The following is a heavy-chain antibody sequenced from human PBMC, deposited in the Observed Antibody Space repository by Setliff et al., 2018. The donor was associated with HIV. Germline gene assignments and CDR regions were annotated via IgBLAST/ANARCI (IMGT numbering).Heavy chain of an antibody. J-gene: IGHJ4*02. CDR1: GGSFSGYY. Sequence: SETLSLTCAVYGGSFSGYYWSWIRQPPGKGLEWIGEINHSGSTNYNPSLKSRVTISVDTSKNQFSLKLSSVTAADTAVSYCARGYSPYSSSWYYWGQGTLVTVSS. CDR2: INHSGST. D-gene: IGHD6-13*01. CDR3: ARGYSPYSSSWYY. V-gene: IGHV4-34*01.